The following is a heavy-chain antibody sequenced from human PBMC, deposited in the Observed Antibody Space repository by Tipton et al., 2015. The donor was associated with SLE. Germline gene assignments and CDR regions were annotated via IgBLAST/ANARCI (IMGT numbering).Heavy chain of an antibody. Sequence: GLVKPSQSLSLSCAISGDSISSNSAAWNWIRQSPSRGLEWLGRTYYRSKWFNDYAVSVKGRITINADPSTNQFSLQLSSMTPEDTAAYYCVATGNAFDIWGQGTMVTVSA. V-gene: IGHV6-1*01. CDR1: GDSISSNSAA. D-gene: IGHD1-1*01. CDR3: VATGNAFDI. CDR2: TYYRSKWFN. J-gene: IGHJ3*02.